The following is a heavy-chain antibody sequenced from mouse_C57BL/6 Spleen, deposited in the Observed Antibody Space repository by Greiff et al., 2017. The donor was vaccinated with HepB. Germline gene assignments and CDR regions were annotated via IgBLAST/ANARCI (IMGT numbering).Heavy chain of an antibody. CDR3: AREGNSSGYAMDD. J-gene: IGHJ4*01. Sequence: QVQLKQSGAELARPGASVKMSCKASGYTFTSYTMHWVKQRPGQGLEWIGYINPSSGYTKYNQKFKDKATLTADKSSSTAYMQLSSLTSEDSAVYYCAREGNSSGYAMDDWGQGTSVTVSS. V-gene: IGHV1-4*01. CDR2: INPSSGYT. CDR1: GYTFTSYT. D-gene: IGHD3-2*02.